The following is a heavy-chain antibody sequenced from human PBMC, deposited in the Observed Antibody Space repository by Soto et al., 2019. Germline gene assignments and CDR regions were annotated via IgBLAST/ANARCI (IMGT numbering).Heavy chain of an antibody. Sequence: ASVKVSCKASGYTFTGYYMHWVRQAPGQGLEWMGWINPNSGGRNYAQKFQGRVTMTRDTSISTAYMEVSRLRSDDTAVYYCARGGYDILTGSLSYWGQGTLVTVSS. CDR3: ARGGYDILTGSLSY. V-gene: IGHV1-2*02. CDR2: INPNSGGR. J-gene: IGHJ4*02. D-gene: IGHD3-9*01. CDR1: GYTFTGYY.